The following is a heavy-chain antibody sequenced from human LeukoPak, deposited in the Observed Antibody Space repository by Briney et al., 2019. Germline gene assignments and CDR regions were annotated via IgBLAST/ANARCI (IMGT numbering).Heavy chain of an antibody. CDR3: AKARIAAAGTGAFDV. CDR2: FSATGGSA. V-gene: IGHV3-23*01. D-gene: IGHD6-13*01. Sequence: GGSLRLSCAASGFTVSSYGMTWVRQAPGKGLEWVSAFSATGGSAQYAGSVRGRFTISRDNSKNSLYLQMNSLRDEDTAVYFCAKARIAAAGTGAFDVWGQGTMVTVSS. CDR1: GFTVSSYG. J-gene: IGHJ3*01.